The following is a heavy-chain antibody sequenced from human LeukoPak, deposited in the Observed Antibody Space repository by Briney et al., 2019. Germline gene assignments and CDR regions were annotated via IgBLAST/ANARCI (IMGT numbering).Heavy chain of an antibody. V-gene: IGHV3-53*01. J-gene: IGHJ4*02. CDR1: GFTVSSNY. CDR3: AREPYGGYDGY. CDR2: IYSGGRT. Sequence: GGSLRLSCAASGFTVSSNYMSWVRQAPGKGLEWVSVIYSGGRTYYADSVKGRFTISRDNSKNTLYLQMNSLRAEDTAVYYCAREPYGGYDGYWGQGTLVTVSS. D-gene: IGHD5-12*01.